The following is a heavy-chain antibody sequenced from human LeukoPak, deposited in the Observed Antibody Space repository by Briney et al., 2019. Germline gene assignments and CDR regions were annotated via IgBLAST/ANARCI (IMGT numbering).Heavy chain of an antibody. CDR3: ARENRQPNYHDY. CDR1: GGTFSSYA. CDR2: INPSGGST. J-gene: IGHJ4*02. Sequence: GASVTVSFKASGGTFSSYAISWVRQAPGQGLEWMGIINPSGGSTSYAQKFQGRVTMTRDTSTSTVYMELSSLRSEDTAVYYCARENRQPNYHDYWGQGTLVTVSS. V-gene: IGHV1-46*01. D-gene: IGHD1-1*01.